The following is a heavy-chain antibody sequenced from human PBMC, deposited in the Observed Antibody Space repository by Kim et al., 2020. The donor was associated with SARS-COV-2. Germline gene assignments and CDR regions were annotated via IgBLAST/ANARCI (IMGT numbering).Heavy chain of an antibody. V-gene: IGHV4-59*13. CDR2: IYYSGST. Sequence: SETLSLTCTVSGGSISSYYWSWIRQPPGKGLEWIGYIYYSGSTNYNPSLKSRVTISVDTSKNQFSLKLSSVTAADTAVYYCARGMADYDIVTYYGMDVWGQGTTVTVSS. D-gene: IGHD3-9*01. J-gene: IGHJ6*02. CDR1: GGSISSYY. CDR3: ARGMADYDIVTYYGMDV.